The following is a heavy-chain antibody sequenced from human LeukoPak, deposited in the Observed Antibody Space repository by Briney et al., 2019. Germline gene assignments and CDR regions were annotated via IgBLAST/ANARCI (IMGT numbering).Heavy chain of an antibody. CDR3: ARVTRDLEKGSSLNWFDP. CDR2: INPNSGGT. D-gene: IGHD6-6*01. J-gene: IGHJ5*02. V-gene: IGHV1-2*02. CDR1: GYTFTGYY. Sequence: ASVKVSCKASGYTFTGYYMHWVRQAPGQGLEWMGWINPNSGGTNYAQKFQGRVTMTRDTSISTAYMELSRLRSDDTAVYYCARVTRDLEKGSSLNWFDPWGQGTLVTVSS.